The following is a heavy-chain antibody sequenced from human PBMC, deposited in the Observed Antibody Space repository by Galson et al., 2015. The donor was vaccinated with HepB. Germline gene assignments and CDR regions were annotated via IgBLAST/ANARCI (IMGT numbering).Heavy chain of an antibody. CDR2: ISGSGGST. Sequence: SLRLSCAASGFTFSSYAMSWVRQAPGKGLEWVSAISGSGGSTYYADSVKGRFTISRDNSKNTLYLQMNSLRAEDTAVYYCAKLRGSYIDAFDIWGQGTMVTVSS. J-gene: IGHJ3*02. CDR3: AKLRGSYIDAFDI. CDR1: GFTFSSYA. V-gene: IGHV3-23*01. D-gene: IGHD1-26*01.